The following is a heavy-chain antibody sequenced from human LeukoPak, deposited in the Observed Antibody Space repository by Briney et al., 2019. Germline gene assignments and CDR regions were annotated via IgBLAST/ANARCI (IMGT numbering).Heavy chain of an antibody. CDR2: INHSGST. Sequence: SETLSLTCAVYGGSFSGYYWSWIRQPPGKGLEWIGEINHSGSTNYNPSLKSRVTISVDTSMNQFSLKLSSVTAADTAVYYCAGRYCSSTSCYQGGTHFDYWGQGTLVTVSS. D-gene: IGHD2-2*01. J-gene: IGHJ4*02. CDR1: GGSFSGYY. CDR3: AGRYCSSTSCYQGGTHFDY. V-gene: IGHV4-34*01.